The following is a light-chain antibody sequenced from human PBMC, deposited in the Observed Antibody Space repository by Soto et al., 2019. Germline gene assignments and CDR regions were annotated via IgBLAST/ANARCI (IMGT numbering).Light chain of an antibody. Sequence: ETVLTHSPGTLSFSLGERPTLSCRASQSVGGSLAWYQQRPGQAPRLLVYHTSNRATGIPDRFSASGSGTDFTLTISSLEPEDFAVYYCEQRSNWISFGGGTKVDIK. J-gene: IGKJ4*01. CDR2: HTS. CDR1: QSVGGS. CDR3: EQRSNWIS. V-gene: IGKV3-11*01.